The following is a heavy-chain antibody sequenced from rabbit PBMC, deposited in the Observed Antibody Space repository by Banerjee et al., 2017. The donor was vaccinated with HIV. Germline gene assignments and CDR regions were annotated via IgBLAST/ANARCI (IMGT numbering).Heavy chain of an antibody. V-gene: IGHV1S45*01. CDR2: IAGSSSGFT. CDR3: ARDTDSSFSSYGMDL. D-gene: IGHD6-1*01. J-gene: IGHJ6*01. Sequence: QEQLVESGGDLVKPGASLTLTCTASGFSFSSSDYMCWVRQAPGKGLEWISCIAGSSSGFTYSATWAKGRFTCSKTSSTTVTLQMTSLTAADTATYFCARDTDSSFSSYGMDLWGQGTLVTVS. CDR1: GFSFSSSDY.